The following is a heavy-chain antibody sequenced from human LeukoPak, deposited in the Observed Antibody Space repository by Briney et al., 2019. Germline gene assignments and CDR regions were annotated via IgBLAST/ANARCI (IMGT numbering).Heavy chain of an antibody. J-gene: IGHJ1*01. CDR3: ARAVGIGIGAAEDQTGSQH. CDR1: GFTFSSYS. CDR2: ISSSSSYI. V-gene: IGHV3-21*01. D-gene: IGHD6-13*01. Sequence: GGSLRLSCAASGFTFSSYSMNWVRQAPGKGLEWVSSISSSSSYINYADSVKGRFTISRDNAKNSLYLQMNSLRAEDTAVYYCARAVGIGIGAAEDQTGSQHWGQGTLVTVSS.